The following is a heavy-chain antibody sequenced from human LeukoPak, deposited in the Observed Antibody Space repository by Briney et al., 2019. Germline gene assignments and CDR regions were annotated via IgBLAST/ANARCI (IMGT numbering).Heavy chain of an antibody. V-gene: IGHV3-11*04. Sequence: PGGSLRLSCAASGFTFSDYYMNWIRQAPGKGLEWVSYISSSGSTIKYADSVKGRFTSSRDNAKNSLYLQMNSLRAEDTAVYYCARGLTTVPLGTLLAFDIWGQGTMVTVSS. CDR3: ARGLTTVPLGTLLAFDI. J-gene: IGHJ3*02. CDR1: GFTFSDYY. D-gene: IGHD1-1*01. CDR2: ISSSGSTI.